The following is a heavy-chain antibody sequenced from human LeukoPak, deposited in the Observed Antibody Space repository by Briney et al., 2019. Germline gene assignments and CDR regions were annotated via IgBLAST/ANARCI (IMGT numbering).Heavy chain of an antibody. V-gene: IGHV1-2*02. D-gene: IGHD1-26*01. CDR3: ARHLGSPIDY. CDR1: GYTFIGYY. J-gene: IGHJ4*02. CDR2: INPNSGVT. Sequence: ASVKVSCKASGYTFIGYYMHWVRQAPGQGPEWMGWINPNSGVTKYAQTFQGRVTMTRDTSISMVYMELSRLRSDDTAVYYCARHLGSPIDYWGQGTLVTVSS.